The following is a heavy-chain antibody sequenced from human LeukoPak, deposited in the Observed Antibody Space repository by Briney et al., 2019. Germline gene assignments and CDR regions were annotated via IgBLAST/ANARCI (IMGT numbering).Heavy chain of an antibody. CDR2: IYPGDSDT. J-gene: IGHJ4*02. V-gene: IGHV5-51*01. CDR1: GYSFTSYW. CDR3: ARRGTYYDFWSGYPFDY. Sequence: GESLKISCKGSGYSFTSYWIGWLRQMPGKGLEWMGIIYPGDSDTRYSPSFQGQVTISADKSISTAYLQWSSLKASDTAMYYCARRGTYYDFWSGYPFDYWGQGTLVTVSS. D-gene: IGHD3-3*01.